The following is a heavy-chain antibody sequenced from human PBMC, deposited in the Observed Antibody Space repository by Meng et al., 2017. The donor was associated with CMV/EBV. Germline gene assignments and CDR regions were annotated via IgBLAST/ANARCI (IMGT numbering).Heavy chain of an antibody. J-gene: IGHJ5*02. D-gene: IGHD3-3*01. V-gene: IGHV1-8*03. CDR3: ARGSYYDFWSGPRRFDP. CDR1: GYTFTSYD. Sequence: ASVKVSCKASGYTFTSYDINWVRQATGQGLEWMGWMNPNSGNKGYAQKFQGRVTITRNTSISTAYMELSSLRSEDTAVYYCARGSYYDFWSGPRRFDPWGQGTLVTVSS. CDR2: MNPNSGNK.